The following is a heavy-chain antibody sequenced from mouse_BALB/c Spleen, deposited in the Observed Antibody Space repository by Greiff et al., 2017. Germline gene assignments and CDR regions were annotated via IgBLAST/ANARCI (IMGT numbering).Heavy chain of an antibody. Sequence: QVQLQQSAAELARPGASVKMSCKASGYTFTSYTMHWVKQRPGQGLEWIGYINPSSGYTEYNQKFKDKTTLTADKSSSTAYMQLSSLTSEDSAVYYCARGNYYGSSYWYFDVWGAGTTVTVSS. CDR1: GYTFTSYT. D-gene: IGHD1-1*01. J-gene: IGHJ1*01. CDR2: INPSSGYT. V-gene: IGHV1-4*02. CDR3: ARGNYYGSSYWYFDV.